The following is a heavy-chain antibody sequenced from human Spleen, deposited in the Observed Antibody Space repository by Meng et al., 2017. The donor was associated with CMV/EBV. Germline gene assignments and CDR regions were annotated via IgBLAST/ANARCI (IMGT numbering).Heavy chain of an antibody. CDR2: INHAGTT. V-gene: IGHV4-39*07. CDR1: GGSISSSSYY. CDR3: ANSRPMIMFGGLVVG. J-gene: IGHJ4*02. D-gene: IGHD3-16*02. Sequence: GSLRLSCTVSGGSISSSSYYWGWIRQPPGKGLEWIGDINHAGTTNYSPSLKSRVTISVDTSKNQFSLMLTSVTAADTAVYYCANSRPMIMFGGLVVGWGQGSLVTVSS.